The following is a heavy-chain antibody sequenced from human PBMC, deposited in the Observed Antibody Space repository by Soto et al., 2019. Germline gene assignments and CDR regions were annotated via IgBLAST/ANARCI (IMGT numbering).Heavy chain of an antibody. CDR3: ASSTFDYGDYVFDP. D-gene: IGHD4-17*01. V-gene: IGHV1-18*01. CDR2: ISAYNGNT. Sequence: ASVKVSCKASGYTFASYGISWVRQAPGQGLEWMGWISAYNGNTNYAQKLQGRVTMTTDTSTSTAYMELRSLRSDDTAVYYCASSTFDYGDYVFDPWGQGTLVTVSS. J-gene: IGHJ5*02. CDR1: GYTFASYG.